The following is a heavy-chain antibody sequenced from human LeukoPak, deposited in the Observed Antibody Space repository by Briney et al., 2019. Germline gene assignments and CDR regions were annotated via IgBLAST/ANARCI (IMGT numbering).Heavy chain of an antibody. CDR3: SPRISFLRGPPRRYYFYYYMDV. J-gene: IGHJ6*03. CDR1: GFTFTNAW. CDR2: IKSKSDGETT. V-gene: IGHV3-15*01. D-gene: IGHD3-10*01. Sequence: GGSLRLSCSASGFTFTNAWMIWVRQAPGKGLEWVARIKSKSDGETTDYAAPVQGRFIISRDDSKNTLYLEINSLKIEDTAVYYCSPRISFLRGPPRRYYFYYYMDVSFKGTTVTVSS.